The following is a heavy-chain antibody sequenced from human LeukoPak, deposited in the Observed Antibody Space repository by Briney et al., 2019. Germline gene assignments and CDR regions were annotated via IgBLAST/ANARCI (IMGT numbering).Heavy chain of an antibody. V-gene: IGHV1-46*01. Sequence: ASVKVSCKASGYTFTSYYMHWVRQAPGQGLEWMGIINSPGGSTSYAQKFQGRVTMTRDTSTSTVYMELSSLRSEDTAVYYCARDRRYCSGGSCYYRGGPYFDYWGQGTLVTVSS. CDR2: INSPGGST. J-gene: IGHJ4*02. CDR1: GYTFTSYY. D-gene: IGHD2-15*01. CDR3: ARDRRYCSGGSCYYRGGPYFDY.